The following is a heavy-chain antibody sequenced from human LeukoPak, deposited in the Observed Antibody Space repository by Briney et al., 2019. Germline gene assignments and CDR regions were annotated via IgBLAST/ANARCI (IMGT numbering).Heavy chain of an antibody. D-gene: IGHD3-22*01. CDR3: ARDRPKYYYDTRVY. Sequence: PGGSLRLSCAASGFTFSSYAMHWVRRAPGKGLEWVAVISYDGSNKYYADSVKGRFTISRDNSKNTLYLQMNSLRAEDTAVYYCARDRPKYYYDTRVYWGQGTLVTVSS. CDR1: GFTFSSYA. CDR2: ISYDGSNK. V-gene: IGHV3-30-3*01. J-gene: IGHJ4*02.